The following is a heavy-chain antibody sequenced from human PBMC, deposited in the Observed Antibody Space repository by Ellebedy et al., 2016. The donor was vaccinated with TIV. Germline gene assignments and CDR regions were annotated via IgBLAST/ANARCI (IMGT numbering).Heavy chain of an antibody. CDR1: GGSISSSSYY. Sequence: SETLSLXCTVSGGSISSSSYYWGWIRQPPGKGLEWIGSIYYSGSTYYNPSLKSRVTISVDTSKNQFSLKLSSVTAADTAEYYCARHPYIVLMVYASNWFDPWGKGTLVTVSS. CDR2: IYYSGST. D-gene: IGHD2-8*01. J-gene: IGHJ5*02. CDR3: ARHPYIVLMVYASNWFDP. V-gene: IGHV4-39*01.